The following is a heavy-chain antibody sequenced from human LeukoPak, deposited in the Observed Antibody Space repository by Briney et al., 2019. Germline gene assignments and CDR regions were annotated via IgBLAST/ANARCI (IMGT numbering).Heavy chain of an antibody. V-gene: IGHV3-74*01. D-gene: IGHD3-10*01. CDR1: GFTFSTYW. J-gene: IGHJ4*02. Sequence: GGSLRLSCAASGFTFSTYWMHWVRQGPGKGLVWVSRINPDGSGTSHTDSVKGRFTISRDNAKNTLYLQMNSLRAEDTAVYYCARDSGSGSYSGYWGLGTLVTVSS. CDR3: ARDSGSGSYSGY. CDR2: INPDGSGT.